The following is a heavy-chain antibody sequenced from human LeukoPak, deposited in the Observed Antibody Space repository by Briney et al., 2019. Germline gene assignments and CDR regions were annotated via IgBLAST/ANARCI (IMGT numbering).Heavy chain of an antibody. CDR3: ARVLPGQWLGWFDP. CDR2: IYYSGTT. CDR1: GGSISSTSYY. D-gene: IGHD6-19*01. Sequence: SETLSLTCTVSGGSISSTSYYWGWIRQPPGKGLEWIGSIYYSGTTYYNPSLKTRVIISVDTSKDQFSLKLSSVTAADTAVYYCARVLPGQWLGWFDPWGQGTLVTVSS. J-gene: IGHJ5*02. V-gene: IGHV4-39*07.